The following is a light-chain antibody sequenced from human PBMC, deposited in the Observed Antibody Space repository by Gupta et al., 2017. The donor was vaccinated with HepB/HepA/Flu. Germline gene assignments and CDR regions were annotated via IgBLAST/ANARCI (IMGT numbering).Light chain of an antibody. V-gene: IGLV2-23*02. CDR1: SSDVGSNNL. Sequence: SPLPQPASLSASPGQSITISCTATSSDVGSNNLVSWYQQHPGTAPKLMIYEVSKRPSGVSNRFSGSKSGTTASLTISGLQAEDEADYYCAAYADSSTGVFGGGTKLTVL. J-gene: IGLJ2*01. CDR3: AAYADSSTGV. CDR2: EVS.